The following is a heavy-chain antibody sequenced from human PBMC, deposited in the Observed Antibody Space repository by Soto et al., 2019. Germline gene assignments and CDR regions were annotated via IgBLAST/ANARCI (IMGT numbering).Heavy chain of an antibody. V-gene: IGHV3-30-3*01. D-gene: IGHD3-10*01. CDR1: GFTFSSYA. J-gene: IGHJ6*02. CDR2: ISYDGSNK. Sequence: QVQLVESGGGVVQPGRSLRLSCAASGFTFSSYAMHWVRQAPGKGLEWVAVISYDGSNKYYADSVKGRFTISRDNSKNTLYLQMNSVRAEDTAVYYCARAAGGLRVYYYYGMDVWGQGTTVTVSS. CDR3: ARAAGGLRVYYYYGMDV.